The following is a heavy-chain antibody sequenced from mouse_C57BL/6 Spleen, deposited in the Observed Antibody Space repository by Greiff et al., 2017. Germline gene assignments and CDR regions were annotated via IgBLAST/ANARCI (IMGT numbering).Heavy chain of an antibody. CDR2: ISDGGSYT. CDR1: GFTFSSYA. J-gene: IGHJ1*03. Sequence: DVQLQESGGGLVKPGGSLKLSCAASGFTFSSYAMSWVRQTPEKRLEWVATISDGGSYTYYPDNVKGRFTISRDNAKNNLYLQMSHLKSEDTAMYYCARDGFYGNYWYFDVWGTGTTVTVSS. CDR3: ARDGFYGNYWYFDV. V-gene: IGHV5-4*01. D-gene: IGHD2-1*01.